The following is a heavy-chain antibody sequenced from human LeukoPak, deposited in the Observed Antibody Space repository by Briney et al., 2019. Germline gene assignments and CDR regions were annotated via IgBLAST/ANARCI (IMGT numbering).Heavy chain of an antibody. Sequence: GGSLRLSCAASGFTFRNAWMSWVRQAPGKGLEWVGRIKSKGDGETTDYGAPVKGRFTISRDDSKDTLYLQMNSLKTEDTAVYYCNREFGSADNLDYWGQGTLVTVSS. J-gene: IGHJ4*02. CDR1: GFTFRNAW. CDR2: IKSKGDGETT. CDR3: NREFGSADNLDY. V-gene: IGHV3-15*01. D-gene: IGHD3-10*01.